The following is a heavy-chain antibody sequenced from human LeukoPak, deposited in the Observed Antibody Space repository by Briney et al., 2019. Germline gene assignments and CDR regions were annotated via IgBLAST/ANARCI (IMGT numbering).Heavy chain of an antibody. CDR3: ARDYHFDY. Sequence: HPGGSLRLSCAASGFTFSGFEMNWVRQAPGKGLEWVSYISGGGSAIYYADSVKGLFTISRDNSKNSLYLQMNSLRVEDTAVYFCARDYHFDYWGQGTLVTVSS. J-gene: IGHJ4*02. CDR1: GFTFSGFE. CDR2: ISGGGSAI. V-gene: IGHV3-48*03.